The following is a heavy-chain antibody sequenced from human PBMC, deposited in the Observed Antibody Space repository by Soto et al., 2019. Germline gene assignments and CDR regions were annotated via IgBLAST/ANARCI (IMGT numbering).Heavy chain of an antibody. CDR3: ARRDDCSNGVCFMNYFDS. J-gene: IGHJ4*02. D-gene: IGHD2-8*01. V-gene: IGHV4-4*02. Sequence: SLTCTISGGSISDRNWWSWVRQAPEKGLEWVGEISHSGITNYNPSLQGRVAISLDKSKRQFSLNLRSVTAADTAFYYCARRDDCSNGVCFMNYFDSWGQGTQVTVSS. CDR2: ISHSGIT. CDR1: GGSISDRNW.